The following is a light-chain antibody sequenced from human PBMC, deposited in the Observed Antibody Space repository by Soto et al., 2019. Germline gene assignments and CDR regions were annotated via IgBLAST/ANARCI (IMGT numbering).Light chain of an antibody. V-gene: IGKV3-11*01. Sequence: EIVLTQSPATLSLSPGEIATLSCRASPSVSSYLAWYQQKPGQAPRLLIYDASNRATGIPARFSGSGSGTDCTLTISSLAPEDFAVYSWQQRSNWPPITFGQGPRLEIK. J-gene: IGKJ5*01. CDR1: PSVSSY. CDR3: QQRSNWPPIT. CDR2: DAS.